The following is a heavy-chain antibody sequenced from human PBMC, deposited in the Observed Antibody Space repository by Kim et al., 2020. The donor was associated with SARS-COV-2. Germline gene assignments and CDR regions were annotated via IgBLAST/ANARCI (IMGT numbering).Heavy chain of an antibody. CDR2: ISYDGSNK. J-gene: IGHJ4*02. D-gene: IGHD1-26*01. CDR3: ASTYSGSYSGYFDY. CDR1: GFTFSSYA. V-gene: IGHV3-30*04. Sequence: GGSLRLSCAASGFTFSSYAMHWVRQAPGKGLEWVAVISYDGSNKYYADSVKGRFTISRDNSKNTLYLQMNSLRAEDTAVYYCASTYSGSYSGYFDYWGQGTLVTVSS.